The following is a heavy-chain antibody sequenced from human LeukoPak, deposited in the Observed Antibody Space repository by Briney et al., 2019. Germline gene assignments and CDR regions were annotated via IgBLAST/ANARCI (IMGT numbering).Heavy chain of an antibody. V-gene: IGHV1-69*01. CDR1: GGTFSSYA. Sequence: EASVTVSCKASGGTFSSYAISWVRQAPGQGLEWMGGIIPIFGTANYAQKFQGRVTITADESTSTAYMELSSLRSEDTAVYYCARDGLSSSGVNFDYWGQGTLVTVSS. CDR3: ARDGLSSSGVNFDY. CDR2: IIPIFGTA. J-gene: IGHJ4*02. D-gene: IGHD6-19*01.